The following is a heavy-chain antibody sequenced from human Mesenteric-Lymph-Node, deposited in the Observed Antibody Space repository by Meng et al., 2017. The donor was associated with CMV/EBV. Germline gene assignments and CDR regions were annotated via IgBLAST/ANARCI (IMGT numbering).Heavy chain of an antibody. CDR2: INPNSGGT. V-gene: IGHV1-2*02. D-gene: IGHD3-22*01. Sequence: ASVKVSCKASGYTFTSYGISWVRQAPGQGPEWMGWINPNSGGTNYAQKFQGRVTMTRDTSIITVYMELSRLRFDDTAVYYCARSDFYESSGYHPTYWGQGTLVTVSS. J-gene: IGHJ4*02. CDR3: ARSDFYESSGYHPTY. CDR1: GYTFTSYG.